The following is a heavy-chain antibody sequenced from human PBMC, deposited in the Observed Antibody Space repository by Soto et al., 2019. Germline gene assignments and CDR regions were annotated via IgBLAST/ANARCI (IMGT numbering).Heavy chain of an antibody. D-gene: IGHD3-22*01. CDR2: INPSGGST. CDR1: GYTFTSYY. J-gene: IGHJ6*02. Sequence: ASVKVSCKASGYTFTSYYMHWVRQAPGQGLEWMGIINPSGGSTSYAQKFQGRVTMTRDTSTSTVYMELSSLRSEDTAVYYCARELVVVVTQMRDYGMDVWGQGTTVTVSS. V-gene: IGHV1-46*01. CDR3: ARELVVVVTQMRDYGMDV.